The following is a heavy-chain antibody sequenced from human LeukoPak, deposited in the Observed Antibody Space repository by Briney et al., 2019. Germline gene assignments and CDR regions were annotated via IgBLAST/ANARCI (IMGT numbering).Heavy chain of an antibody. J-gene: IGHJ5*02. CDR1: GFTFSTYS. Sequence: GGSLRLSCAASGFTFSTYSMNWVRQAPGKGLEWVSYISSSSSTIYYADSVKGRFTISRDNAKNSLYLQMNSLRAEDTAVYYCARVGTYYYDSSGYSWFDPWGQGTLVTVSS. CDR3: ARVGTYYYDSSGYSWFDP. V-gene: IGHV3-48*01. CDR2: ISSSSSTI. D-gene: IGHD3-22*01.